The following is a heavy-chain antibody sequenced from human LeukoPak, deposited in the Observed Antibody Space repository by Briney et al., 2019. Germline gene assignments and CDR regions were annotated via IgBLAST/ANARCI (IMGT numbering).Heavy chain of an antibody. Sequence: GGSLRLSCAASGFTFSSYSMNWVRQAPGEGLEWVSSISSSSSYIYYADSVKGRFTISRDNAKNSLYLQMNSLRAEDTTVYYCARDLYGDYDVCFDYWGQGTLVTVSS. D-gene: IGHD4-17*01. CDR3: ARDLYGDYDVCFDY. V-gene: IGHV3-21*01. J-gene: IGHJ4*02. CDR1: GFTFSSYS. CDR2: ISSSSSYI.